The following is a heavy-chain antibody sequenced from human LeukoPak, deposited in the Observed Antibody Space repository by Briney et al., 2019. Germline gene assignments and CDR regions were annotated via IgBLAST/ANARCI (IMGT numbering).Heavy chain of an antibody. CDR3: ARSPYCTSTSCYGAGTIDY. CDR2: VYSSGYT. V-gene: IGHV4-59*01. CDR1: GGSISTYY. D-gene: IGHD2-2*01. Sequence: PSETLSLTCTVSGGSISTYYWTWIRQPPGKGLEWIGYVYSSGYTNYNPSLRSRVTMSVDTSKNQFSLKLSSVTAADTAVYYCARSPYCTSTSCYGAGTIDYWGQGSLVTVSS. J-gene: IGHJ4*02.